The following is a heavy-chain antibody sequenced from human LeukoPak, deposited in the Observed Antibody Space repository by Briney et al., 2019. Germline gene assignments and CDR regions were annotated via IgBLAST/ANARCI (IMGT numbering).Heavy chain of an antibody. Sequence: GGSLRLSCAASGFTFSSYWMHWVRQAPGKGLVWVSRINSDGSSTSYADSVKGRFTISRDNAKNTLYLQMNSLRAEDTAVYYCARALFGELSTESYYFDYWGQGTLVTVSS. CDR1: GFTFSSYW. V-gene: IGHV3-74*01. CDR3: ARALFGELSTESYYFDY. D-gene: IGHD3-10*01. J-gene: IGHJ4*02. CDR2: INSDGSST.